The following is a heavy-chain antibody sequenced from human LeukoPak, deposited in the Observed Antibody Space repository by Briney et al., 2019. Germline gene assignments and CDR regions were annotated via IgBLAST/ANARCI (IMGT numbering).Heavy chain of an antibody. CDR2: INHSGST. CDR1: GGSFSGYY. V-gene: IGHV4-34*01. CDR3: ARLGGYNPNFDY. D-gene: IGHD5-24*01. Sequence: SETLSLTCAVYGGSFSGYYWSWIRQPPGKGLEWIGEINHSGSTNYNPSLKSRVTISVDTSKNQFSLKLSSATAADTAVYYCARLGGYNPNFDYWGQGTLVTVSS. J-gene: IGHJ4*02.